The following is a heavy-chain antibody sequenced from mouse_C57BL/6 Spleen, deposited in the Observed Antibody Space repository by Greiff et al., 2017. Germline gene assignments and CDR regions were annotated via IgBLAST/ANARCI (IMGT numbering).Heavy chain of an antibody. CDR2: IYPGDGDT. CDR3: AVITTVVPYYFDY. CDR1: GYAFSSYW. Sequence: VQLQQSGAELVKPGASVKISCKASGYAFSSYWMNWVKQRPGKGLEWIGQIYPGDGDTNYNGKFKGKATLTADKSSSTAYMQLSSLTSEDSAVYYCAVITTVVPYYFDYWGQGTTLTVSS. D-gene: IGHD1-1*01. V-gene: IGHV1-80*01. J-gene: IGHJ2*01.